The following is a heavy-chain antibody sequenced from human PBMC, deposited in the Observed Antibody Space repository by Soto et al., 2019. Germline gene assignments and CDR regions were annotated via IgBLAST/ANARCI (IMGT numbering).Heavy chain of an antibody. D-gene: IGHD3-22*01. Sequence: QLQLQESGPGLVKPSETLSLTCTVSGGSISSSSYYWGWIRQPPGKGLEWIGSIYYSGSTYYNPSLKSRVTISVDTSKNQFSLKLSSVTAADTAVYYCARRLYYDSSGFGGGGMDVWGQGTTVTVSS. V-gene: IGHV4-39*01. J-gene: IGHJ6*02. CDR1: GGSISSSSYY. CDR3: ARRLYYDSSGFGGGGMDV. CDR2: IYYSGST.